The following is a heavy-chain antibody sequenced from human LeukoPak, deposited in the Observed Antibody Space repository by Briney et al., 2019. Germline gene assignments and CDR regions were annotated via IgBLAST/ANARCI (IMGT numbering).Heavy chain of an antibody. CDR1: GFTFSSYA. J-gene: IGHJ4*02. Sequence: GGSLRLSCAASGFTFSSYAMHWVRQAPGKGLEWVAVISYDGSNKYHADSVKGRFTISRDNSKNTLYLQMNSLRAEDTAVYYCARAEDYYDSSGSIDFDYWGQGTLVTVSS. CDR3: ARAEDYYDSSGSIDFDY. D-gene: IGHD3-22*01. CDR2: ISYDGSNK. V-gene: IGHV3-30-3*01.